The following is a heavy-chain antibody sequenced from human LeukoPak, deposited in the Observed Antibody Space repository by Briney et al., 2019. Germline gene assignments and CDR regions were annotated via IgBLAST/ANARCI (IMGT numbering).Heavy chain of an antibody. CDR1: GFTFRSYG. J-gene: IGHJ4*02. V-gene: IGHV3-30*03. D-gene: IGHD1-26*01. Sequence: PGGSLRLSCAASGFTFRSYGMHWVRQVPGKGLEWVAIISYDGSVKYYADSVKGRFTISRGSFNDTLYLQMNSLRPDDSAVYYCARDRSGSYSRDYWGQGTLVTVSS. CDR3: ARDRSGSYSRDY. CDR2: ISYDGSVK.